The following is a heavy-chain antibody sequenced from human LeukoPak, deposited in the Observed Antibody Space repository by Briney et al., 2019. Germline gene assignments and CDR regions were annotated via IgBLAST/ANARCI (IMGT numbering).Heavy chain of an antibody. Sequence: SGPALVKPTQTLSLTCAFSGFSLSTSGTRVNWIRQPPGKALEWLARIDWDDDKFYSTSLKPRLTTSKDTSKNQVVLTMTNMDPVDTATYYCTRISADSGSSPFDYWGQGTLVTVSS. CDR1: GFSLSTSGTR. V-gene: IGHV2-70*04. CDR3: TRISADSGSSPFDY. CDR2: IDWDDDK. D-gene: IGHD6-6*01. J-gene: IGHJ4*02.